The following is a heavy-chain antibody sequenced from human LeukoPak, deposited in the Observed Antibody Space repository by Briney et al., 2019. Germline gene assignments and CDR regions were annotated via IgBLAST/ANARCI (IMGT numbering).Heavy chain of an antibody. Sequence: GGFLRLSCAASGFTVSSNYMSWVRQAPGKGLEWVSVIYSSGSTYYADSVKGRFTISRDNSKNTLYLQMNSLRAEDTAVYYCAREYRGSRRSDAFDIWGQGTMVTVSS. J-gene: IGHJ3*02. CDR2: IYSSGST. V-gene: IGHV3-53*01. D-gene: IGHD3-10*01. CDR3: AREYRGSRRSDAFDI. CDR1: GFTVSSNY.